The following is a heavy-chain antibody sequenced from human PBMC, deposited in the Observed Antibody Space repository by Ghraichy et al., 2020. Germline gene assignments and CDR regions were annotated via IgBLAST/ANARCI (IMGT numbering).Heavy chain of an antibody. CDR1: GGSISSSSYY. D-gene: IGHD6-19*01. Sequence: SETLSLTCTVSGGSISSSSYYWGWIRQPPGKGLEWIGSIYYSGSTYYNPSLKSRVTISVDTSKNQFSLKLSSVTAADTAVYYCASLKYSSGWYFDHWGQGTLVTVSS. V-gene: IGHV4-39*01. CDR2: IYYSGST. CDR3: ASLKYSSGWYFDH. J-gene: IGHJ4*02.